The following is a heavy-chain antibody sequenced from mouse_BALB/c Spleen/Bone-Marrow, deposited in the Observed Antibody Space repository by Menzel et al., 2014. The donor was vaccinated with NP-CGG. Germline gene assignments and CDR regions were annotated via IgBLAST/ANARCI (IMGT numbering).Heavy chain of an antibody. D-gene: IGHD5-1-1*01. CDR3: ASLYLFAY. Sequence: QVQLKESGPGLVAPSQSLPITCTVSGFSLTSYGVHWVRQPPGKGLEWLGVIWAGGSTNYNSALMSRLSISKDNSKSQVFLKMNSLQTDDTAMYYCASLYLFAYWGQGALVTVSA. CDR2: IWAGGST. V-gene: IGHV2-9*02. CDR1: GFSLTSYG. J-gene: IGHJ3*01.